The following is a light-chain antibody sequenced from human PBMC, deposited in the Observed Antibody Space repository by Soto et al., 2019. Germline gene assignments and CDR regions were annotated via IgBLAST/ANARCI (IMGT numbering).Light chain of an antibody. CDR1: QSFSSN. J-gene: IGKJ1*01. Sequence: EIVMTQSPATLSVSPGERATLSCRASQSFSSNLAWYQQKPGQAPRLLIYGASTRATGIPARFSGSGSGTEFTLTISYLQSEDFGTYYCQQFYNYPRTFGQGTKVDI. CDR3: QQFYNYPRT. V-gene: IGKV3-15*01. CDR2: GAS.